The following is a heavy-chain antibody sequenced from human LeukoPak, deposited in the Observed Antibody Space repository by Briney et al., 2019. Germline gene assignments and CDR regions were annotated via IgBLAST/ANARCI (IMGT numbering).Heavy chain of an antibody. D-gene: IGHD3-22*01. CDR1: GFTFSNYG. V-gene: IGHV3-23*01. Sequence: GGSLRLSCAASGFTFSNYGMNWVRQAPGKGLEWVSTISGRSDSTYYADSVKGRFTISRDNSKDTLYLQLNYLRAEDTAVYYCAKASGYYYDSSGYYLGAFDIWGPGTMVTVSS. CDR2: ISGRSDST. J-gene: IGHJ3*02. CDR3: AKASGYYYDSSGYYLGAFDI.